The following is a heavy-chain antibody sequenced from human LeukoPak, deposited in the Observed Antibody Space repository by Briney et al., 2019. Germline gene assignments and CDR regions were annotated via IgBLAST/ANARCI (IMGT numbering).Heavy chain of an antibody. V-gene: IGHV3-23*01. Sequence: GGSLRLSCAASGFTFSSYAMSWVRQAPGKGLEWVSAISGSGGSTYYADSVKGRFTISRDNSKNTLYLQMNSLRAEDTAVYYCAKDPGSTVTTTLDYWGQGTLVTVSS. D-gene: IGHD4-11*01. CDR3: AKDPGSTVTTTLDY. CDR2: ISGSGGST. J-gene: IGHJ4*02. CDR1: GFTFSSYA.